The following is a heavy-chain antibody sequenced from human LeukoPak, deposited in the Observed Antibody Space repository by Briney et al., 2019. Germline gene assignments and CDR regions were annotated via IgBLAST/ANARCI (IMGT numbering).Heavy chain of an antibody. CDR3: ARCYDSTSDAFDI. CDR1: GGSISSGDYY. J-gene: IGHJ3*02. Sequence: SQTLSLTSTVSGGSISSGDYYWSWIRQPPGKGLEWIGYIYYSGSTYYNPSLKSRVTISVDTSKNHFSLKLSSVTAADTAVYYCARCYDSTSDAFDIWGQGTMVTVSS. CDR2: IYYSGST. D-gene: IGHD3-22*01. V-gene: IGHV4-30-4*08.